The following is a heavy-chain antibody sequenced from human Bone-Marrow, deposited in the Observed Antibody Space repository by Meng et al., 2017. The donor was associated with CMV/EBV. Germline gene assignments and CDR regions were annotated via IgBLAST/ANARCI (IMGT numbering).Heavy chain of an antibody. CDR2: VYCGGGP. V-gene: IGHV4-31*02. CDR1: YH. J-gene: IGHJ4*02. Sequence: YHWTWIRQHHGKGLEWIGYVYCGGGPSYNPSLQSRVTISIDTSKNQFSLKLSSVTAADTAMYYCARSVGCSSTYCYTYTSSWYPDYWGQGTLVTVSS. D-gene: IGHD6-13*01. CDR3: ARSVGCSSTYCYTYTSSWYPDY.